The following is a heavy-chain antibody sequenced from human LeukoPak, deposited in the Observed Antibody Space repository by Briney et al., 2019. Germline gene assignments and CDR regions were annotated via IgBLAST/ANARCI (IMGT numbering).Heavy chain of an antibody. J-gene: IGHJ5*02. D-gene: IGHD3-3*01. CDR1: GGSFSGYY. Sequence: SETLSLTCAVYGGSFSGYYWSWIRQPPGKGLEWIGEINHSGSTNYNPSLKSRVTISVDTSKNQFSLKLSSVTAADTAEYYCARYYDFWSGSYSPDNWFDPWGQGTLVTVSS. CDR2: INHSGST. CDR3: ARYYDFWSGSYSPDNWFDP. V-gene: IGHV4-34*01.